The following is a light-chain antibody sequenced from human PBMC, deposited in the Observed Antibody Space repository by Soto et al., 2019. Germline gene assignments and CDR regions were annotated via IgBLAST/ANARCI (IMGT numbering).Light chain of an antibody. CDR3: QQYDSVPLT. CDR2: GAS. J-gene: IGKJ4*01. CDR1: QNIRTY. Sequence: DIQMTQSPPFLSASVGDIVTITCRASQNIRTYLTWYQQKPGKAPTVLIYGASYLEPGVPSRFSGTGSGTDFTFTISSLQPEDIATYYCQQYDSVPLTFGGGTKVDIK. V-gene: IGKV1-33*01.